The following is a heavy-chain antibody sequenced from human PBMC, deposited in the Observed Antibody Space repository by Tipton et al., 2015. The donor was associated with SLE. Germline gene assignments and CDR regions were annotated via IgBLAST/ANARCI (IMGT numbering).Heavy chain of an antibody. CDR1: GGSISSSSYY. CDR3: ARLGYCSGGSCYSLPHYFDY. V-gene: IGHV4-39*07. Sequence: TLSLTCTVSGGSISSSSYYWGWIRQPPGKGLEWIGSIYYSGSTYYNPSLKSRVTISVDTSKNQFSLKLSSVTAADTAVYYCARLGYCSGGSCYSLPHYFDYWGQGTLVTVSS. D-gene: IGHD2-15*01. CDR2: IYYSGST. J-gene: IGHJ4*02.